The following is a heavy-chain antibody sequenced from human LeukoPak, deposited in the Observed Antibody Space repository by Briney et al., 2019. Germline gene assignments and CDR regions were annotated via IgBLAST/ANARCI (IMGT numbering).Heavy chain of an antibody. CDR2: ISGSGGST. Sequence: GGSLRLSCAASGFTFSSYAMSWVRQAPGKGLEWVSAISGSGGSTYYADSVKGRFTISRDNSKNTLYLQMNSLRAEDTAVYHCAKDAYYDFWSGPPDDAFDIWGQGTMVTVSS. D-gene: IGHD3-3*01. CDR1: GFTFSSYA. V-gene: IGHV3-23*01. CDR3: AKDAYYDFWSGPPDDAFDI. J-gene: IGHJ3*02.